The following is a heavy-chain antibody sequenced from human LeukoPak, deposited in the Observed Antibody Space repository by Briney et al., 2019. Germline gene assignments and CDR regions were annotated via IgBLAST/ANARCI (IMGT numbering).Heavy chain of an antibody. CDR2: ISWYSGSI. CDR1: GFTFDDYA. V-gene: IGHV3-9*01. J-gene: IGHJ3*02. D-gene: IGHD3-22*01. CDR3: AKDSHGYSVDWAFDI. Sequence: PGGSLRLSCAASGFTFDDYAMHWVRQAPGKGLEWVSGISWYSGSIGYADSVKGRFTISRDNAKNSLYLQMNSLRAEDTALYYCAKDSHGYSVDWAFDIWGQGTMVTVSS.